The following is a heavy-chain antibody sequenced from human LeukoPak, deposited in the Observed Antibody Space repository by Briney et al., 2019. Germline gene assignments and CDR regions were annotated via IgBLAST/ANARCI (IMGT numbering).Heavy chain of an antibody. V-gene: IGHV3-9*01. CDR3: ARGITRGYSSSWYGY. CDR2: ISWNSGSM. Sequence: GGSLRLSCAASGFTFGDYAMHWVRQAPGKGLEWVSGISWNSGSMGYADSVKGRFTISRDNAKNTLYLQMNSLRAEDTAVYYCARGITRGYSSSWYGYWGQGTLVTVSS. J-gene: IGHJ4*02. CDR1: GFTFGDYA. D-gene: IGHD6-13*01.